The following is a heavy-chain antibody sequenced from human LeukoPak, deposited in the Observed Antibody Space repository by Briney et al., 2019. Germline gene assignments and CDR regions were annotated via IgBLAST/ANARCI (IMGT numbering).Heavy chain of an antibody. CDR1: GGSISSGGYS. J-gene: IGHJ5*02. CDR3: ARDRIGYCSSTSCYTGWFDP. CDR2: IYHSGST. V-gene: IGHV4-30-2*01. Sequence: SETLSLTCAVSGGSISSGGYSWSWIRQPLGKGLEWIGYIYHSGSTYYNPSLKSRVTISVDRSKNQFSLKLSSVTAADTAVYYCARDRIGYCSSTSCYTGWFDPWGQGTLVTVSS. D-gene: IGHD2-2*02.